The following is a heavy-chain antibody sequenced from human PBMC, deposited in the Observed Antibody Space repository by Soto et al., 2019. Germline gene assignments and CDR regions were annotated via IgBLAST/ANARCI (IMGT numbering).Heavy chain of an antibody. CDR3: AREGIVVVPAAMYXXXGMDV. Sequence: SQTLSLTCAISGDSVSSNSAAWNWIRQSPSRGLEWLGRTYYRSKWYNDYAVSVKSRITINPDTSKNQFSLQLNSVTPEDTAVYYCAREGIVVVPAAMYXXXGMDVWGQGTTVTVSS. CDR1: GDSVSSNSAA. J-gene: IGHJ6*02. V-gene: IGHV6-1*01. CDR2: TYYRSKWYN. D-gene: IGHD2-2*01.